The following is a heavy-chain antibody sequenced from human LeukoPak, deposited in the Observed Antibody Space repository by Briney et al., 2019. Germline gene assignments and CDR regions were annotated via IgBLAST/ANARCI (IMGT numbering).Heavy chain of an antibody. D-gene: IGHD6-13*01. CDR3: ARGGIAAARGLWFDP. Sequence: GASVKVSCTASGGTFSSYAISWVRQAPGQGLEWMGWISAYNGNTNYAQKLQGRVTMTTDTSTSTAYMELRSLRSDDTAVYYCARGGIAAARGLWFDPWGQGTLVTVSS. CDR2: ISAYNGNT. J-gene: IGHJ5*02. V-gene: IGHV1-18*01. CDR1: GGTFSSYA.